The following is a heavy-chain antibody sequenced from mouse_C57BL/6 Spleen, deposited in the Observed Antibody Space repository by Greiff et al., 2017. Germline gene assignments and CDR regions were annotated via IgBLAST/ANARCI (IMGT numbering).Heavy chain of an antibody. D-gene: IGHD2-5*01. V-gene: IGHV1-72*01. J-gene: IGHJ4*01. CDR3: ARSLYSNYVGHYAMDD. CDR2: IDPNSGGT. Sequence: VQLQQPGAELVKPGASVKLSCKASGYTFTSYWMHWVKQRPGRGLEWIGRIDPNSGGTKYNEKFKSKATLTVDKPSSTAYMQLSSLTSEDSAVYYCARSLYSNYVGHYAMDDWGQGTSVTVSS. CDR1: GYTFTSYW.